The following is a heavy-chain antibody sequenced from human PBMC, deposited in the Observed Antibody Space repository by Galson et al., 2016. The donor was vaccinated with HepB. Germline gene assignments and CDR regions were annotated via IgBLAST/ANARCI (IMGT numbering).Heavy chain of an antibody. D-gene: IGHD4-23*01. V-gene: IGHV3-74*03. Sequence: SLRLSCAASGFTFNSYWMHWVRQAPGKGLVWVSRINSDGSLTKYADSVKGRFTISRDNAKNTLSLQMNSRRAEDTAVYYCVRVVGGWGQGIQVTVSS. CDR3: VRVVGG. CDR1: GFTFNSYW. CDR2: INSDGSLT. J-gene: IGHJ4*02.